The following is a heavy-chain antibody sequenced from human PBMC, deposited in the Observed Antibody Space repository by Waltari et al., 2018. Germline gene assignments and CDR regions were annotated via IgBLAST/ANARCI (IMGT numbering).Heavy chain of an antibody. CDR3: ARTTTVKSLDH. J-gene: IGHJ4*02. CDR2: IDPEDGET. Sequence: EVQLIQSGAEVKKSGATVKISCKASGYTFSDYYMHWVQQAPGKGLEWMGRIDPEDGETKYSEKFQGRATITADTSIDTTYMEVSSLRSEDTAVYYCARTTTVKSLDHWGQGTLVTVSS. D-gene: IGHD1-7*01. V-gene: IGHV1-69-2*01. CDR1: GYTFSDYY.